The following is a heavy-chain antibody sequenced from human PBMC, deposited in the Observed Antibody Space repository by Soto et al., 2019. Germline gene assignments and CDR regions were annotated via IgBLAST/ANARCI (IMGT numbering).Heavy chain of an antibody. CDR1: GFTFSSYS. V-gene: IGHV3-21*01. CDR2: ISSSSSYI. J-gene: IGHJ3*02. Sequence: SLRLSCAASGFTFSSYSMNWVRQAPGKGLEWVSSISSSSSYIYYADSVKGRFTISRDNAKSSLYLQMNSLRAEDTAVYYCARVSDYYDSSVPDAFDIWGQGTTVTVSS. D-gene: IGHD3-22*01. CDR3: ARVSDYYDSSVPDAFDI.